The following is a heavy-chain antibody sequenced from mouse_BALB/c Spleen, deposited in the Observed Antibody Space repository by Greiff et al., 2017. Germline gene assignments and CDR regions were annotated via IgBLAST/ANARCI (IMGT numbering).Heavy chain of an antibody. J-gene: IGHJ2*01. D-gene: IGHD6-1*01. CDR2: INPYNDGT. CDR3: AREVWLAAKYFDY. Sequence: VQLKESGPELVKPGASVKMSCKASGYTFTSYVMHWVKQKPGQGLEWIGYINPYNDGTKYNEKFKGKATLTADKSSSTAYMQLSSLTSEDSAVYFCAREVWLAAKYFDYWGQGTTLTVSS. CDR1: GYTFTSYV. V-gene: IGHV1-14*01.